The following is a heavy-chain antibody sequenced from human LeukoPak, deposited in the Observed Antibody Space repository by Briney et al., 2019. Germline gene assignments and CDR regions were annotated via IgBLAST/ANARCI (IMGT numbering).Heavy chain of an antibody. CDR2: INSRSSTI. CDR3: AREVGTPQAFDI. CDR1: RYTFSNYG. D-gene: IGHD1-26*01. J-gene: IGHJ3*02. V-gene: IGHV3-48*01. Sequence: GGSLRLSCAASRYTFSNYGVNWVRQAPGKGLEWVSYINSRSSTIYYADSVRGRFTISRDNAKNSLYLQMNSLKAEDTAIYYCAREVGTPQAFDIWGQGTMVTVSS.